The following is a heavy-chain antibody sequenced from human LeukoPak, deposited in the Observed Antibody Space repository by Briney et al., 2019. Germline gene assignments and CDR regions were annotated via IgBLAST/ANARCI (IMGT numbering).Heavy chain of an antibody. CDR3: AKLRDEYYYGSGSYFYFDY. D-gene: IGHD3-10*01. CDR2: ISGSGGST. CDR1: GFTFSSYG. J-gene: IGHJ4*02. V-gene: IGHV3-23*01. Sequence: GGSLRLSCAASGFTFSSYGMSWVRQAPGKGLEWVSAISGSGGSTYYADSVKGRFTISRDNSKNTLYLQMNSLRAEDTAVYYCAKLRDEYYYGSGSYFYFDYWGQGTLVTVSS.